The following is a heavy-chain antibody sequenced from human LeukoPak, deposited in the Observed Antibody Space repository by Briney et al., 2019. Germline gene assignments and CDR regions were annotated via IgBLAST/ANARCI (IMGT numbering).Heavy chain of an antibody. J-gene: IGHJ4*02. CDR1: GFTFSSYS. CDR3: ARDRGGSYSAIDY. Sequence: GGSLRLSCAASGFTFSSYSMNWVRQAPGKGLKWVSFISSSSSTIYYADSVKGRFTISRDNAKNSLYLQMNSLRAEDTAVYYCARDRGGSYSAIDYWGQGTLVTVSS. CDR2: ISSSSSTI. V-gene: IGHV3-48*04. D-gene: IGHD1-26*01.